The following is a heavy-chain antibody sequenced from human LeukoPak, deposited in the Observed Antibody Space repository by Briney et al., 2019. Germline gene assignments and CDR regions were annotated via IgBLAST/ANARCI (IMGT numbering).Heavy chain of an antibody. J-gene: IGHJ3*02. Sequence: PGGSLRLSCAASGFTFSSYAMSWVRQAPGKGLEWVSAISGSGGSTYYADSVKGRFTISRDNAKNSLYLHMNSLRAEDTAVYYCARHSYDSGIESPDAFDIWGQGTMVTVSS. D-gene: IGHD3-10*01. CDR1: GFTFSSYA. CDR2: ISGSGGST. V-gene: IGHV3-23*01. CDR3: ARHSYDSGIESPDAFDI.